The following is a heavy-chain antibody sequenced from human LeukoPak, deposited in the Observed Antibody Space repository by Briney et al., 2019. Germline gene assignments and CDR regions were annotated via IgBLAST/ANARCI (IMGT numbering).Heavy chain of an antibody. CDR1: GFTFSSYG. Sequence: GGSLRLSCAASGFTFSSYGMHWVRQAPGEGLEWVAFIRYDGSNKYYADSVKGRFTISRDNAKNSLYLQMNSLRAEDTAVYSCARYWGLVVPAYFDYWGQGTLVTVSS. CDR2: IRYDGSNK. J-gene: IGHJ4*02. D-gene: IGHD2-15*01. CDR3: ARYWGLVVPAYFDY. V-gene: IGHV3-30*02.